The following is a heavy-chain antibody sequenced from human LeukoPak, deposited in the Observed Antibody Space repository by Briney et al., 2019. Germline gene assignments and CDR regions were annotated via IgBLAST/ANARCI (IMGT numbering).Heavy chain of an antibody. CDR2: ISAYNGNT. CDR1: GYTFTSYG. J-gene: IGHJ4*02. CDR3: ASDEEGYSSGLGYY. Sequence: ASVKVSCKASGYTFTSYGISWVRQAPGQGLEWMGWISAYNGNTNYAQKLQGRVTMTTDTATSTDYMELRSLRSDDTAVYYCASDEEGYSSGLGYYWGQGTLVTVSS. V-gene: IGHV1-18*01. D-gene: IGHD6-19*01.